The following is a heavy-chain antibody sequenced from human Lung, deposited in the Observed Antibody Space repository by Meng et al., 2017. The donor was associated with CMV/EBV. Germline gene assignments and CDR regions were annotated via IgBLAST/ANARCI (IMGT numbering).Heavy chain of an antibody. Sequence: GEXXKISCGGSGFTFSAYDMSWVRQAPGAGLEWVSSVSSGSSSIYYADSVKGRFTISRDNAKNLVFLQMHSLRVEDTALYFCARIGTRTRRIATPRSQRSHYFEYWXPGTXVTVSS. CDR1: GFTFSAYD. CDR2: VSSGSSSI. CDR3: ARIGTRTRRIATPRSQRSHYFEY. D-gene: IGHD1-14*01. J-gene: IGHJ4*02. V-gene: IGHV3-21*01.